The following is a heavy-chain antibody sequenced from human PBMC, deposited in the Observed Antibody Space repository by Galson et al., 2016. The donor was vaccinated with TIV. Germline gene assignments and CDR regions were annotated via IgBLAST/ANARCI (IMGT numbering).Heavy chain of an antibody. Sequence: SVKVSCKASGDSFSSYTINWVRQAPGQGLEWMGGIVPIVGSISKAQRFHGRLTITADESTSNAYMELTSLTSDDTAVYYCARSGDRGGYMDVWGKGTTVNVSS. CDR2: IVPIVGSI. CDR1: GDSFSSYT. J-gene: IGHJ6*03. D-gene: IGHD3-10*01. V-gene: IGHV1-69*13. CDR3: ARSGDRGGYMDV.